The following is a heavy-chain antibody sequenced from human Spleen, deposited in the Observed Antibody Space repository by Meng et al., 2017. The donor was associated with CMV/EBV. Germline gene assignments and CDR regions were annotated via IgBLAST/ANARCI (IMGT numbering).Heavy chain of an antibody. CDR3: AKFPDRRDTGF. J-gene: IGHJ4*02. V-gene: IGHV4-39*02. CDR2: IYSGGQT. CDR1: GASVNSGTRY. D-gene: IGHD1-14*01. Sequence: SETLSLTCSVSGASVNSGTRYWGRIRQSPGKGLEWIGSIYSGGQTFYSPSLRNRVILAVDTSKNHFSLKMTSMTTADTAVYFCAKFPDRRDTGFWGRGALVTVSS.